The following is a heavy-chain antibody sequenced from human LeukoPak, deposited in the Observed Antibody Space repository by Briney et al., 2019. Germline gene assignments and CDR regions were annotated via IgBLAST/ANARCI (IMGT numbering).Heavy chain of an antibody. CDR2: IYTSGST. J-gene: IGHJ6*03. Sequence: SETLSLTCTVSGGSISSGSYYWSWIRQPAGKGLEWIGRIYTSGSTNYNPSLKSRVTISVDTSKNQFSLKLSSVTAADTAVYYCAREGGRRGYYFMDVWGKGTTVTISS. V-gene: IGHV4-61*02. CDR1: GGSISSGSYY. D-gene: IGHD3-10*01. CDR3: AREGGRRGYYFMDV.